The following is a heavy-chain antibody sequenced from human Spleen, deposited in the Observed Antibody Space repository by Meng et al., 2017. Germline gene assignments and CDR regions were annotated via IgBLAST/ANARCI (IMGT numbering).Heavy chain of an antibody. V-gene: IGHV2-70*01. CDR3: ARIRGGNSGVWEGAFDI. D-gene: IGHD4-23*01. J-gene: IGHJ3*02. CDR2: IDWDDDK. CDR1: GFSLSTSGMC. Sequence: SGPTLVKPTQTLTLTCTFSGFSLSTSGMCVSWIRQPPGKALEWLALIDWDDDKYYSTSLKTRLTISKDTSKNQVVLTMTNMDPVNTATYYCARIRGGNSGVWEGAFDIWGQGTMVTVSS.